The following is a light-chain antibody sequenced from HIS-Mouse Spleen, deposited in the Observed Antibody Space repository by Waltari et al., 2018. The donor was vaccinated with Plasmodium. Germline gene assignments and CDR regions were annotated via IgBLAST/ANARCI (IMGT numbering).Light chain of an antibody. Sequence: SYELTQPPSVSVSPGQTARITCSGDALPKKSASWYQQKSGQAPVLVIYEDSKRPPGIPDRFSGSSSGTMATLTISGAQVEDEADYYCYSTDSSGNHRVFGGGTKLTVL. CDR2: EDS. CDR1: ALPKKS. CDR3: YSTDSSGNHRV. V-gene: IGLV3-10*01. J-gene: IGLJ3*02.